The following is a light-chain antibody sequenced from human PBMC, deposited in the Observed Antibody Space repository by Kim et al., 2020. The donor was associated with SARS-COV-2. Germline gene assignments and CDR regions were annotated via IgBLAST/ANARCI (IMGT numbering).Light chain of an antibody. CDR1: QAIANS. CDR2: AAS. V-gene: IGKV1-27*01. J-gene: IGKJ1*01. CDR3: QKYNSAQWT. Sequence: ASGGDRVTINCRASQAIANSLAWYQQKPGKVPQVLIYAASTLQSGVPSRFSGSGSGTEFTLTIGSLQTEDVATYYCQKYNSAQWTFGPGTKVDIK.